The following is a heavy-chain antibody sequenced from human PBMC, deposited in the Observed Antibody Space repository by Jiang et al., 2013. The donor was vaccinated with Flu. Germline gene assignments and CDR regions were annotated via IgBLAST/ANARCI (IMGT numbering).Heavy chain of an antibody. CDR3: AASWQQLVHYGMDV. D-gene: IGHD6-13*01. CDR1: GFTFTSSA. V-gene: IGHV1-58*02. CDR2: IVVGSGNT. J-gene: IGHJ6*02. Sequence: QLVESGPEVKKPGTSVKVSCKASGFTFTSSAMQWVRQARGQRLEWIGWIVVGSGNTNYAQKFQERVTITRDMSTSTAYMELSSLRSEDTAVYYCAASWQQLVHYGMDVWGQGTTVTVSS.